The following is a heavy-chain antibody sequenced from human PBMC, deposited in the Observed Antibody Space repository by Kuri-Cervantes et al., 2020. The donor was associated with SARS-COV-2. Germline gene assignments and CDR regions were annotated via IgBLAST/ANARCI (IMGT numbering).Heavy chain of an antibody. CDR2: IIPIFGTA. Sequence: SVKVSCKASGGTFSSYAISWVRQAPGQGLEWMGGIIPIFGTANYAQKFQGRVTITADDSTSTAYMELSSLRSEDTAVYSCARGDGYNDYYYYYMDVWGKGTTVTVSS. D-gene: IGHD5-24*01. CDR1: GGTFSSYA. J-gene: IGHJ6*03. CDR3: ARGDGYNDYYYYYMDV. V-gene: IGHV1-69*13.